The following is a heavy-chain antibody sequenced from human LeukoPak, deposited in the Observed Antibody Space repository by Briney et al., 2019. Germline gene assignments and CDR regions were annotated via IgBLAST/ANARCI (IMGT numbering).Heavy chain of an antibody. CDR2: IYTSGST. J-gene: IGHJ4*02. V-gene: IGHV4-4*07. CDR1: GGSISSYY. D-gene: IGHD4-17*01. CDR3: ARGGGDYDGFDY. Sequence: ETLSLTCTVSGGSISSYYWSWVRQPAGKGVEWIGRIYTSGSTNYNPSLKSRLPMSVDTSNHQFSLQLSSVTAADTAVYYCARGGGDYDGFDYWGQGTLVTVSS.